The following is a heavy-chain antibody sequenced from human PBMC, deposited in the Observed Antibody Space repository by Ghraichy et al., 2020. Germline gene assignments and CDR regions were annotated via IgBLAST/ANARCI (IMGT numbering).Heavy chain of an antibody. CDR1: GGSISSYY. V-gene: IGHV4-59*01. Sequence: SETLSLTCTVSGGSISSYYWSWIRQPPGKGLEWIGYIYYSGSTNYNPSLKSRVTISVDTSKNQFSLKLSSVTAADTAVYYCARSREPPGRIFVVVVAAIADAFDIWGQGTMVTVSS. CDR2: IYYSGST. D-gene: IGHD2-15*01. CDR3: ARSREPPGRIFVVVVAAIADAFDI. J-gene: IGHJ3*02.